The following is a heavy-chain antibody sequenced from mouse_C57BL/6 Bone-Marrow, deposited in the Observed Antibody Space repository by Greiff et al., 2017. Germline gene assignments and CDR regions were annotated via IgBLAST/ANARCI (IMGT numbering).Heavy chain of an antibody. D-gene: IGHD4-1*01. Sequence: QVQLQQPGAELVKPGASVKLSCKASGYTFTSYWMQWVKQRPGQGLEWIGEIDPSDSYTNYNQKFKGKATLTVDTSSSSAYMQLSSLTSKDSAVYYCASWVYAMDYWGQGTSVTVSA. CDR2: IDPSDSYT. CDR1: GYTFTSYW. V-gene: IGHV1-50*01. CDR3: ASWVYAMDY. J-gene: IGHJ4*01.